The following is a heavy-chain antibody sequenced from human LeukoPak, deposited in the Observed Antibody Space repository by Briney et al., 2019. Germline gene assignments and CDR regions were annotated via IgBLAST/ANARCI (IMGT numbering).Heavy chain of an antibody. V-gene: IGHV3-21*01. J-gene: IGHJ4*02. Sequence: PGGSLRLSCAASGFTFSSYSMKWVRQAPGKGLEWVSSISSSSSYIYYADSVKGRFTISRDNAKNSLYLQMNSLRAEDTAVYYCARGPLDSGLPDYCDYCGQGTLVTVSS. D-gene: IGHD3-9*01. CDR2: ISSSSSYI. CDR3: ARGPLDSGLPDYCDY. CDR1: GFTFSSYS.